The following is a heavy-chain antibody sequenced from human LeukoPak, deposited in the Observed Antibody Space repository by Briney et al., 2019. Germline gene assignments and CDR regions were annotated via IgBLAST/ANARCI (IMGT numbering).Heavy chain of an antibody. D-gene: IGHD3-10*01. CDR1: GFTVSSNS. CDR3: AKDPYFMVRGVTIPVVPYYFDF. V-gene: IGHV3-53*05. J-gene: IGHJ4*02. CDR2: IYSGDT. Sequence: GGSLRLSCTVSGFTVSSNSMSWVRQAPGKGLEWVSFIYSGDTHYSDSVKGRFTISRDHSKNTLYLQMNSLRAEDTAVYYCAKDPYFMVRGVTIPVVPYYFDFWGQGTLVTVSS.